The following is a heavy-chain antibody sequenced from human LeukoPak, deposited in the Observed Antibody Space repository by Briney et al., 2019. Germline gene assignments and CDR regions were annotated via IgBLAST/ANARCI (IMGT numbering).Heavy chain of an antibody. D-gene: IGHD2-2*01. CDR2: TYYRSTWYN. CDR3: ARRLTQYDCFDP. Sequence: SQTLSLTCAISGDSVSSNSVPWSWIRQSPSRGLEWLGRTYYRSTWYNDYAVSVRSRITVNPDTSKNQFSLHLNSVTPEDTAVYYCARRLTQYDCFDPWGQGILVTVSS. V-gene: IGHV6-1*01. J-gene: IGHJ5*02. CDR1: GDSVSSNSVP.